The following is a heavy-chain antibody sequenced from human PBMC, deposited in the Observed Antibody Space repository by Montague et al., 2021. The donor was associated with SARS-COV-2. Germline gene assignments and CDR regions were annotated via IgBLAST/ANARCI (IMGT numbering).Heavy chain of an antibody. J-gene: IGHJ3*02. D-gene: IGHD3-10*01. Sequence: SGTLSLTCTVSGGSISSYYWSWIRQPPGKGLEWIGYIYYSGSTDYNPSLKSRVTISVDTSKNQFSLKLSSVTAADTAVYYCARRGQGTMVRGVIISAFDIWGQGTMVTVSS. CDR3: ARRGQGTMVRGVIISAFDI. CDR1: GGSISSYY. CDR2: IYYSGST. V-gene: IGHV4-59*08.